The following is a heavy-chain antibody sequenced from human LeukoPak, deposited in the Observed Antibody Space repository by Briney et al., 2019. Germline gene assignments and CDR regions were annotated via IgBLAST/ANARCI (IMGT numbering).Heavy chain of an antibody. CDR3: TLVEMATIFPDY. D-gene: IGHD5-24*01. Sequence: ASVKVSCKASGGTFSSYAISWVRQAPGQGLEWMGGIIPIFGTANYAQKFQGRVTITADESTSTAYMELSSLRSENTAVYYCTLVEMATIFPDYCGQGTLVTVSS. CDR1: GGTFSSYA. CDR2: IIPIFGTA. V-gene: IGHV1-69*13. J-gene: IGHJ4*02.